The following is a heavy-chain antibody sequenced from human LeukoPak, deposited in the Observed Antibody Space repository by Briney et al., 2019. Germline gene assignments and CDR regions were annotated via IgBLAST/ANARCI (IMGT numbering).Heavy chain of an antibody. CDR2: ISAYNGNT. J-gene: IGHJ4*02. CDR3: ARGVAGTFLDY. D-gene: IGHD6-19*01. Sequence: GASVKVSCKASGGSFRTYPIRWVRQAPGQGLEWMGWISAYNGNTNYAQKLQGRVTMTTDTSTSTAYMELRSLRSDDTAVYYCARGVAGTFLDYWGQGTLVTVSS. CDR1: GGSFRTYP. V-gene: IGHV1-18*01.